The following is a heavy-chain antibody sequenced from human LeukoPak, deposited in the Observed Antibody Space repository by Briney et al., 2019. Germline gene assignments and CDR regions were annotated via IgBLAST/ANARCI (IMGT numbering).Heavy chain of an antibody. Sequence: SETLSLTCTVSGYSISSGYYWGWIRQPPGKGLEWIGSIYHSGSTYYNPSLKSRVTISVDTSKNQFSLKLSSVTAADTAVYYCARVPYYGSGSYYQVDPWGQGTLVTVSS. CDR2: IYHSGST. V-gene: IGHV4-38-2*02. J-gene: IGHJ5*02. CDR3: ARVPYYGSGSYYQVDP. D-gene: IGHD3-10*01. CDR1: GYSISSGYY.